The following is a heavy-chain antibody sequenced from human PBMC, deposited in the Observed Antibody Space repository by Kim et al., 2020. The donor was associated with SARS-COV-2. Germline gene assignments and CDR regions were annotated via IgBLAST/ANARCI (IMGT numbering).Heavy chain of an antibody. CDR2: IYNGGST. Sequence: IYNGGSTNYTDSVKGRFAISRDNAKNPLFRRMNSLRAEDTAVYYCTRDTVYWGQGTLVTVSS. J-gene: IGHJ4*02. D-gene: IGHD4-17*01. CDR3: TRDTVY. V-gene: IGHV3-66*01.